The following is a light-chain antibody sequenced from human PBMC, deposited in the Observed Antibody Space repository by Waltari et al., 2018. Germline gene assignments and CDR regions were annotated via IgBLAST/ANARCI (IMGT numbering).Light chain of an antibody. J-gene: IGKJ1*01. CDR2: GAF. CDR3: QHYVRLPAT. CDR1: QSVSRS. V-gene: IGKV3-20*01. Sequence: EIVLTQSPGTLSLSPGERATLSCRASQSVSRSLAWYQQKAGQAPRLLIYGAFNSATGIPDRFSGSGSGTDFSLTISRLEPEDFAVYYCQHYVRLPATFGQGTKVEIK.